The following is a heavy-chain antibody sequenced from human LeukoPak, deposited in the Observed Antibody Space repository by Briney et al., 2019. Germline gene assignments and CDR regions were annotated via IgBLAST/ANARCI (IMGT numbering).Heavy chain of an antibody. J-gene: IGHJ5*02. CDR1: GGPISSYY. V-gene: IGHV4-59*08. CDR3: ASSLEMATITA. CDR2: IYHSGST. Sequence: KASETLSLTCTVSGGPISSYYWSWIRQPPGKGLEWIGYIYHSGSTNYNPSLKSRVTISVDTSKNQFSLKLSSVTAADTAVYYCASSLEMATITAWGQGTLVTVSS. D-gene: IGHD5-24*01.